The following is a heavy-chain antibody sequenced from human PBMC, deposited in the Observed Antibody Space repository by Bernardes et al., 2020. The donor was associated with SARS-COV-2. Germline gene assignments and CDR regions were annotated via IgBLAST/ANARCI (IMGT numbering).Heavy chain of an antibody. CDR2: INHSGSP. V-gene: IGHV4-34*01. CDR1: GGSFSGYY. Sequence: SETLSLTCAVYGGSFSGYYWTWIRQPPGKGLEWIGEINHSGSPNYSPSLKSRVIITVDTSTNQFSLKLSSVTAADSAAYYCAGGEDTLGPILLDYWGQGTLVTVSS. CDR3: AGGEDTLGPILLDY. D-gene: IGHD5-18*01. J-gene: IGHJ4*01.